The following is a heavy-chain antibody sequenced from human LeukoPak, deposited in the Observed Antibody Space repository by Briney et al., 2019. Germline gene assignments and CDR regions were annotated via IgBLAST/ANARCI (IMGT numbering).Heavy chain of an antibody. Sequence: SETLSLTCTVSGGSISSGGYYWSWIRQHPGKGLEWIGYIYYSGSTYYNPSLKGRVTISVDTSKNQFSLKLSSVTAADTAVYYCARGPQGNSGSYAMLRYWGQGTLVTVSS. CDR3: ARGPQGNSGSYAMLRY. V-gene: IGHV4-31*03. J-gene: IGHJ4*02. CDR2: IYYSGST. D-gene: IGHD1-26*01. CDR1: GGSISSGGYY.